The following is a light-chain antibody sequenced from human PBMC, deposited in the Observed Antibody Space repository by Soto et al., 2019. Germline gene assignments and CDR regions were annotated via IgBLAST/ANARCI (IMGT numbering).Light chain of an antibody. Sequence: DIQMTQTHSSLSASVGDRVTITCRASQTISTWMAWYQQKPGKAPKLLVYDASTLQSGVASRFSGSGSGTEFTLIISGLQPDDSATYYCQQYTNTNNPWMLGQGTKVDI. V-gene: IGKV1-5*01. J-gene: IGKJ1*01. CDR3: QQYTNTNNPWM. CDR2: DAS. CDR1: QTISTW.